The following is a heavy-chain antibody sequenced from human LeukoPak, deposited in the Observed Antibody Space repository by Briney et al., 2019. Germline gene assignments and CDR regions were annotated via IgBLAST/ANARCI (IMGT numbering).Heavy chain of an antibody. CDR1: GRTFSSFA. CDR3: ARVVGLTGYSSNWYSGYYYYMDV. V-gene: IGHV1-69*06. Sequence: ASVKVSCKTSGRTFSSFAITWVRQTPGQGLEWMRGIFPIFGTTNYAQKFQDRVTIIADKSTSTAYMKLSSLRSEDTAVYFCARVVGLTGYSSNWYSGYYYYMDVWGKGTTVTVSS. J-gene: IGHJ6*03. D-gene: IGHD6-13*01. CDR2: IFPIFGTT.